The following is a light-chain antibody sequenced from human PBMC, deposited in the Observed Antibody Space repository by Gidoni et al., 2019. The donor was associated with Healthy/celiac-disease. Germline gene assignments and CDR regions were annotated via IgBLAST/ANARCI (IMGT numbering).Light chain of an antibody. J-gene: IGLJ1*01. Sequence: QSVLTQPPSVSAAPGQKVTISCSGSTSNIGNNYGSWYQQHPGTAPKLLIDDNNKRPSGISDRFSGSKAGTSATLGITGLQTGDEADYYCGTWDSSLSASYVFGTGTKVTVL. CDR1: TSNIGNNY. CDR3: GTWDSSLSASYV. V-gene: IGLV1-51*01. CDR2: DNN.